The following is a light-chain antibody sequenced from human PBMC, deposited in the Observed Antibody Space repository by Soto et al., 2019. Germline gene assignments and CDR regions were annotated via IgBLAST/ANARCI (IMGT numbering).Light chain of an antibody. Sequence: AIRMTQSPSSFSASTGDRVTITCRASQGISSYLAWYQQKPGKAPKLLIYAASTLQSGVPSRFSGSGSGTDFTLTISCLQSEGFATYYCQQYYSYPPRTFGQGTKVEIK. CDR3: QQYYSYPPRT. J-gene: IGKJ1*01. CDR2: AAS. CDR1: QGISSY. V-gene: IGKV1-8*01.